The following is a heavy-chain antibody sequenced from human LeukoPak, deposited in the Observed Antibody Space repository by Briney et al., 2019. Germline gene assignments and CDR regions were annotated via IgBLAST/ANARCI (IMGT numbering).Heavy chain of an antibody. V-gene: IGHV4-59*12. CDR3: ARDNRVYNAFDI. J-gene: IGHJ3*02. CDR1: GGSISSYY. CDR2: IYYSGST. Sequence: PSETLSLTCTVSGGSISSYYWSWIRQPPGKGLEWIGYIYYSGSTNYNPSLKSRVTMSVDTSKNQFSLKLSSVTAADTAVYYCARDNRVYNAFDIWGQGTMVTVSS.